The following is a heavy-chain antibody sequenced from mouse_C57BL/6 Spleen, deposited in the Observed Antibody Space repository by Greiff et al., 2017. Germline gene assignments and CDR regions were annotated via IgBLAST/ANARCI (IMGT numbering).Heavy chain of an antibody. V-gene: IGHV1-4*01. D-gene: IGHD3-1*01. CDR1: GYTFTSYT. Sequence: VQLQQSGAELARPGASVKMSCKASGYTFTSYTMHWVKQRPGQGLEWIGYINPSSGYTKYNQKFKDKATLTADKSSSTAYMQLSSLTSEDSAVYYCARGRGPGYAMDYWGQGTSVTVSS. CDR3: ARGRGPGYAMDY. CDR2: INPSSGYT. J-gene: IGHJ4*01.